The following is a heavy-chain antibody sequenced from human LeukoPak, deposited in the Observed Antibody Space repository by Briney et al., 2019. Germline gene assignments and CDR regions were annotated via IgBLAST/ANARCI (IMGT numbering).Heavy chain of an antibody. CDR2: MFYSGGT. CDR3: AGHASNSVFDY. CDR1: GGSISSYD. J-gene: IGHJ4*02. D-gene: IGHD4-11*01. Sequence: SETLSLTCTVSGGSISSYDWSWIRQSPGKGLEWIGYMFYSGGTNYNPSVQSRITISKDTSKNQFPLNLSSVTAADTAVYYCAGHASNSVFDYWGQGTLVTVSS. V-gene: IGHV4-59*08.